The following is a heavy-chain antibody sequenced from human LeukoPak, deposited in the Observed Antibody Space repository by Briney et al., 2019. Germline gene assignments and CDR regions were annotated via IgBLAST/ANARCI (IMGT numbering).Heavy chain of an antibody. J-gene: IGHJ4*02. CDR3: ARDRPGSSPRNYYYDSSGYYDY. CDR2: IYTSGST. Sequence: SETLSLTCTVSGGSISSGSYYWSWIRQPAGKGLEWIGRIYTSGSTNYNPSLKSRVTISVDTSKNQFSLKLSSVTAADTAVYYCARDRPGSSPRNYYYDSSGYYDYWGQGTLVTVSS. CDR1: GGSISSGSYY. D-gene: IGHD3-22*01. V-gene: IGHV4-61*02.